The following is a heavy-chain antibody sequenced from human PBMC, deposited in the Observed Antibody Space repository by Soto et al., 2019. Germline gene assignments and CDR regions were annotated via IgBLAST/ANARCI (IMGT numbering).Heavy chain of an antibody. V-gene: IGHV3-23*01. D-gene: IGHD1-7*01. CDR1: GFTFSSYG. CDR2: ISANGQGI. Sequence: HPWGSLRLSCSASGFTFSSYGMHWVRQAPGKGLEWVSAISANGQGIYYADSVRGRFTISRDNSKNTIFLHMDSLRAEDTAVYYCAKDRNYPRDQFHYWGQGTLVTVSS. J-gene: IGHJ4*02. CDR3: AKDRNYPRDQFHY.